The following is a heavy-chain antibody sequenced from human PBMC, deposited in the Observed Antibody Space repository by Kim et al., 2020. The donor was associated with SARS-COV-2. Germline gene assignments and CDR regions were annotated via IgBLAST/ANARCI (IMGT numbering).Heavy chain of an antibody. CDR2: IWYDGSNK. D-gene: IGHD6-13*01. V-gene: IGHV3-33*01. CDR3: ARVAAAGPYYYYYYMDV. J-gene: IGHJ6*03. Sequence: GGSLRLSCAASGFTFSSYGMHWVRQAPGKGLEWMAHIWYDGSNKNYTDSVKGRFAISRDNSKNTLYLQMNRLRAEDTAVYYCARVAAAGPYYYYYYMDVWGKGATVTVSS. CDR1: GFTFSSYG.